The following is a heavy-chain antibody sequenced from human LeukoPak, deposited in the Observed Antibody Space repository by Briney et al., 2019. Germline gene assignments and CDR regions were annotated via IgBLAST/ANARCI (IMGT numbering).Heavy chain of an antibody. D-gene: IGHD3-10*01. V-gene: IGHV3-64*01. CDR3: ASWLRGVIGAFDI. CDR1: GFTFSSYA. CDR2: ISSNGGST. Sequence: GGSLRLSCAASGFTFSSYAMHWVRQAPGKGLEYVSAISSNGGSTYYANSVKGRFTISRDNSKNTLYLQMGSLRAEDMAVYYCASWLRGVIGAFDIWGQGTMVTVSS. J-gene: IGHJ3*02.